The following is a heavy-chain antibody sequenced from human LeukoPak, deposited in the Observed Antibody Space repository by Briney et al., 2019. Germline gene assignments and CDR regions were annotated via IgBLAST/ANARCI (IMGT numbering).Heavy chain of an antibody. CDR3: ARDRSLAEGFNYFDY. CDR1: GFILSRFSSFA. J-gene: IGHJ4*02. CDR2: ISYDGNHS. V-gene: IGHV3-30*04. D-gene: IGHD5-24*01. Sequence: AGGSLRLSCAAPGFILSRFSSFAMHWVRQAPGKGLEWVAVISYDGNHSLYADSVKGRFTVSRDNSKDTLYLQMNSLRAEDTAVYYCARDRSLAEGFNYFDYWGQGTLVTVS.